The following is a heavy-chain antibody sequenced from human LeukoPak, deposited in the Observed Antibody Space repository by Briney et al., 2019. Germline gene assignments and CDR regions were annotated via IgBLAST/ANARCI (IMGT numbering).Heavy chain of an antibody. Sequence: GGSLRLSCAASGFTFSSYSMNWVRQAPGRGLEWVSYISSSSSTIYYADSVKGRFTISRDNAKNSLYLQMNSLRAEDTAVYYCARDRGTYYYDSSEGDWGQGTLVTVSS. CDR1: GFTFSSYS. J-gene: IGHJ4*02. D-gene: IGHD3-22*01. V-gene: IGHV3-48*01. CDR2: ISSSSSTI. CDR3: ARDRGTYYYDSSEGD.